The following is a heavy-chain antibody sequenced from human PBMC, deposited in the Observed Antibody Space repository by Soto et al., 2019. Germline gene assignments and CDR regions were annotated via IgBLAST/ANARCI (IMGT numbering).Heavy chain of an antibody. J-gene: IGHJ4*02. CDR1: GVSISDTSYY. CDR2: IYFNGNT. Sequence: QLQLQESGPGLVKPSETLSLTCNVSGVSISDTSYYWGWIRQPPGKGLEWIGTIYFNGNTFYNPSRKSRLTISVDTSKNQISLRLTSVTAADTAVYYCARQGSYWGQGTLVAVSS. CDR3: ARQGSY. V-gene: IGHV4-39*01.